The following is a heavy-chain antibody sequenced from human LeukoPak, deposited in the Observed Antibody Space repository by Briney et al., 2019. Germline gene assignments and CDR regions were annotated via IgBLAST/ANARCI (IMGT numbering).Heavy chain of an antibody. CDR2: INPNSGGT. CDR1: GYTFTGYY. CDR3: ARANLDHGAFYFDY. D-gene: IGHD4-17*01. V-gene: IGHV1-2*06. J-gene: IGHJ4*02. Sequence: ASVKVSCKASGYTFTGYYMHWVRQAPGQGLEWMGRINPNSGGTNYAQKFQGRVTMTRDTPISTAYMELSRLRSDDTAVYYCARANLDHGAFYFDYWGQGTLVTVSS.